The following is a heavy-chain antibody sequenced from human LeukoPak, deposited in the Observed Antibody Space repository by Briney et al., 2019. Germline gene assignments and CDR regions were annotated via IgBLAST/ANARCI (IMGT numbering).Heavy chain of an antibody. CDR1: GFTFSSYG. V-gene: IGHV3-30*18. D-gene: IGHD6-13*01. CDR2: ISYDGSNK. Sequence: PGGSLRLSCAASGFTFSSYGMHWVRQAPGKGLEWVAVISYDGSNKYYADSVKGRFTISGDNYKNTLYLQMNSLRAEDTAVYYCAKILAAAGFDYWGQGTLVTVSS. J-gene: IGHJ4*02. CDR3: AKILAAAGFDY.